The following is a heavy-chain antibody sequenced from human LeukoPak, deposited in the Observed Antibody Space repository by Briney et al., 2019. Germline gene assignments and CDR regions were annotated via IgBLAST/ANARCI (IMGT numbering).Heavy chain of an antibody. V-gene: IGHV1-2*02. CDR1: GYTFTGYY. CDR3: ARGSANSSWYPGPTRGGIDY. Sequence: GASVKVSCKASGYTFTGYYMHWVRQAPGQGLEWMGWINPNSGGTNYAQKFEGRVTMTRDTSISTAYMEVSRLRSDDTAVYYCARGSANSSWYPGPTRGGIDYWGQGTLVTVSS. CDR2: INPNSGGT. J-gene: IGHJ4*02. D-gene: IGHD6-13*01.